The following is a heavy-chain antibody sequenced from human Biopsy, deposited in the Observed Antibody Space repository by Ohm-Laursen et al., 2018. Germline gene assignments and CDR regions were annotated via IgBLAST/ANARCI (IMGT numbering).Heavy chain of an antibody. Sequence: GTLSLTCPVSGDSISSYYWSWIRQPPGKGLQWIGYVYYTGSTDYNPSLQSRVTISADTSKNHFSLRLRSVTPADTAIYYCARDRGYYSDRTVPGYFDLWGRGTLVTVSS. D-gene: IGHD3-22*01. CDR3: ARDRGYYSDRTVPGYFDL. V-gene: IGHV4-59*01. J-gene: IGHJ2*01. CDR1: GDSISSYY. CDR2: VYYTGST.